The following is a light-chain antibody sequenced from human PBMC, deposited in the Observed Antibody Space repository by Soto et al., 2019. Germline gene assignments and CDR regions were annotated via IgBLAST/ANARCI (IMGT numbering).Light chain of an antibody. CDR2: EVN. CDR1: SSDVGGYNY. Sequence: QSALTQPPSASGSPGHSVTTSCTGTSSDVGGYNYVSWYQQHPGKAPKLMIYEVNKRPSGVPDRFSGSKSGNTASLTVSGLQAEDEADYYCSSYADSNIVVFGGGTKVTVL. CDR3: SSYADSNIVV. V-gene: IGLV2-8*01. J-gene: IGLJ2*01.